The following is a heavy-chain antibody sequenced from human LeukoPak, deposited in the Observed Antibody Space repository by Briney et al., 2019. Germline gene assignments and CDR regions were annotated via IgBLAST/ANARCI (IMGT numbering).Heavy chain of an antibody. J-gene: IGHJ4*02. CDR3: AKGDYDILTGLYYFDY. CDR1: GFTFSSYA. CDR2: ISGSGGST. V-gene: IGHV3-23*01. Sequence: GGSLRLSCAASGFTFSSYAMSWVRQAPGKGLEWVSAISGSGGSTYYADSVKGRFTISRDNSKNTLYLQMNSLRAEDTAVYYCAKGDYDILTGLYYFDYWGQGTPVTVSS. D-gene: IGHD3-9*01.